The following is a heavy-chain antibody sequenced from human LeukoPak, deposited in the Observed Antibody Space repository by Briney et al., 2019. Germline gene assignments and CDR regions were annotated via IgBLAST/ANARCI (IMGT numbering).Heavy chain of an antibody. Sequence: TSETLSLTCTVSGGSISSGDYYWSWIRQPPGKGLEWIGHIYYSGSTYYNPSLKSRVTISVDTSKNQFSLKLSSVTAADTAVYYCAREVGDYGDLGYWGQGTLVTVSS. CDR2: IYYSGST. D-gene: IGHD3-16*01. V-gene: IGHV4-30-4*08. CDR3: AREVGDYGDLGY. CDR1: GGSISSGDYY. J-gene: IGHJ4*02.